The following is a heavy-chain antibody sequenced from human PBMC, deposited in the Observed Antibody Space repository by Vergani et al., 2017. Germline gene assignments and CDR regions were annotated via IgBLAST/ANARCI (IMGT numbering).Heavy chain of an antibody. D-gene: IGHD3-22*01. J-gene: IGHJ4*02. Sequence: EVQLVESGGGLVKPGGSLRLSCAASGFTFSSYSMNWVRQAPGKGLEWVSSISSSSSYIYYADSVKGRFTISRDNAKNSLYLQINSLRAEDTAVYYCARDLFYYVSSGYYSGFFDYWGQGTLVTVSS. V-gene: IGHV3-21*01. CDR1: GFTFSSYS. CDR3: ARDLFYYVSSGYYSGFFDY. CDR2: ISSSSSYI.